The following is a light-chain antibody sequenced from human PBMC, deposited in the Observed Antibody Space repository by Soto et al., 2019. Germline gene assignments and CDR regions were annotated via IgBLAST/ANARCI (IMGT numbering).Light chain of an antibody. V-gene: IGKV3-20*01. Sequence: ENVLTQSPGTLSLSPGEGATLSCRATQSVTSRYFARYQQKPGQAPRLLIYGISSRATDIPDRFSGSGSGTDYTLTISRLEHEDCGVYYCQQYSTLPHTFGQGTKLEVK. CDR1: QSVTSRY. J-gene: IGKJ2*01. CDR2: GIS. CDR3: QQYSTLPHT.